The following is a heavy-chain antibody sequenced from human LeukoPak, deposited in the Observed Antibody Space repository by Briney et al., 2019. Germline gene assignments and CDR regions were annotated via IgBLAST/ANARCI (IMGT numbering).Heavy chain of an antibody. V-gene: IGHV3-74*01. Sequence: GGSLRLSCAASGFTFSSYWMHWVRQAPGKGLVWVSRINSDGSSTSYADSVKGRFTISRDNAKNTLYLQMNSLRAEDTAVYYCAPIDYDFWTDYCGQGTLVTVSS. J-gene: IGHJ4*02. CDR1: GFTFSSYW. CDR2: INSDGSST. D-gene: IGHD3-3*01. CDR3: APIDYDFWTDY.